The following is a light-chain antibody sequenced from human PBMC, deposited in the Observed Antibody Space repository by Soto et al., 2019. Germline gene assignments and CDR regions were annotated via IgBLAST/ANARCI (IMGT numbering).Light chain of an antibody. V-gene: IGKV1-39*01. J-gene: IGKJ2*01. CDR3: QQSHNTPRT. CDR2: GVS. CDR1: QSIGRY. Sequence: DIPMTQSPSSLSASVGDRVTITCRASQSIGRYLNWYQQKPGKAPKLLIYGVSSLQSGVPSRFSGSGSGTDFTLTITSLQPEDFATYYCQQSHNTPRTFGQGTKVEIK.